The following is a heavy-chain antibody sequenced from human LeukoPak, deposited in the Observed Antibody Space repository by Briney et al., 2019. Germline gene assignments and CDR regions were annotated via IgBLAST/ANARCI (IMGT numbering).Heavy chain of an antibody. CDR3: ARDLEMEWEAAGFY. V-gene: IGHV3-30*04. J-gene: IGHJ4*02. CDR1: GFTFSSYA. D-gene: IGHD6-13*01. CDR2: ISYDGSNK. Sequence: PGRSLRLSCAASGFTFSSYAMHWVRQAPGKGLEWVAVISYDGSNKYYADSVKGRFTISRDNSKNTLYLQMNSLRAEDTAVYYCARDLEMEWEAAGFYWGQGTLVTVSS.